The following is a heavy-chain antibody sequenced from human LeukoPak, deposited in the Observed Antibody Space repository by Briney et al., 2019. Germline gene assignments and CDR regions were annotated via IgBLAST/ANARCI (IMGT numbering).Heavy chain of an antibody. CDR1: GYTFTSYY. D-gene: IGHD1/OR15-1a*01. V-gene: IGHV1-46*01. Sequence: ASVKVSCKASGYTFTSYYMHWVRQASGQELEWMGIINPSGGSTSYAQKFQGRVTMTRDTSTSTVYMELSSLRSEDTAVYYCARARAQLPQNPNNDAFDIWGQGTMVTVSS. CDR2: INPSGGST. J-gene: IGHJ3*02. CDR3: ARARAQLPQNPNNDAFDI.